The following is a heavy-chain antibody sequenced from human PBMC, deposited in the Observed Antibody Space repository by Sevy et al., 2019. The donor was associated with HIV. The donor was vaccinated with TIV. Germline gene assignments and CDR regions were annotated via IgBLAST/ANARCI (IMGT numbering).Heavy chain of an antibody. CDR3: AREGCSRPHDY. J-gene: IGHJ4*02. D-gene: IGHD2-8*01. CDR1: GFAFHEYS. V-gene: IGHV3-23*01. CDR2: LSFGCGKI. Sequence: GGCLRLSCAASGFAFHEYSMSWIRQAPGKGLEWVATLSFGCGKINYADSVKGRFTISRDNSKNSFYLQMDNLRVEDTALYYRAREGCSRPHDYWGQGTRVTVSS.